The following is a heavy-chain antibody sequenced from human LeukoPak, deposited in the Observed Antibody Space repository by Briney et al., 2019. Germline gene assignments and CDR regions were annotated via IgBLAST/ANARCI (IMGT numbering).Heavy chain of an antibody. CDR3: ARAERGYSYDFYFDY. CDR2: IYTSGST. CDR1: GGSISSYY. D-gene: IGHD5-18*01. Sequence: SETLSLTCTVSGGSISSYYWSWIRQPAGKGLEWIGRIYTSGSTNYNPSLKSRVTMSVDASKNQFSLKLSSVTAADTAVYYCARAERGYSYDFYFDYWGQGTLVTVSS. V-gene: IGHV4-4*07. J-gene: IGHJ4*02.